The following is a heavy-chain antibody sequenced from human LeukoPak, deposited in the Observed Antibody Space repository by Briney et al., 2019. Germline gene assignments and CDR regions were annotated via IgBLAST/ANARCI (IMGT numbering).Heavy chain of an antibody. D-gene: IGHD1-26*01. CDR2: IYYSGST. CDR1: GGSISSGGYS. CDR3: ARDGRYYYAFDI. Sequence: SETLSLTCAVSGGSISSGGYSWSWIRQPPGKGLEWIGYIYYSGSTYYNPSLKSRATISVDTSKNQFSLKMSSVTAADTAVYYCARDGRYYYAFDIWGQGTMVTVSS. J-gene: IGHJ3*02. V-gene: IGHV4-30-4*07.